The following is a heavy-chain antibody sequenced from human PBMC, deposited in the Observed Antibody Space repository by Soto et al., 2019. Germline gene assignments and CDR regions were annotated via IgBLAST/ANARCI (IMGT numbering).Heavy chain of an antibody. CDR3: ARRPRCLIHAEDGIRYCPPVSAFLLTRSSDL. D-gene: IGHD2-15*01. V-gene: IGHV4-34*01. Sequence: PGKGLEWIGEISHSGSTNYSPSLKSRVTVSVDTSKNQFSLKLSSVTAADTAVYFCARRPRCLIHAEDGIRYCPPVSAFLLTRSSDL. CDR2: ISHSGST. J-gene: IGHJ2*01.